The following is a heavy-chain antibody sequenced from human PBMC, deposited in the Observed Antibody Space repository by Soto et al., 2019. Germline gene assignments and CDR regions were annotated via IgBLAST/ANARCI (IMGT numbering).Heavy chain of an antibody. V-gene: IGHV4-59*01. CDR3: ARDRAYYESSGLYFDY. J-gene: IGHJ4*02. Sequence: SETLSLTCTVSGDSIRSYYWSWIRQPPGKGLEWIGYIYDSGSTNYNPSLKSRVTISVDTSKSQFSLKLSSVTAADTAVYYCARDRAYYESSGLYFDYWGQGTLVTVSA. D-gene: IGHD3-22*01. CDR1: GDSIRSYY. CDR2: IYDSGST.